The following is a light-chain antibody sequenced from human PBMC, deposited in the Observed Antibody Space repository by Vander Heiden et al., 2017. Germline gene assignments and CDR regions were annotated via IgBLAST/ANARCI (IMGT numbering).Light chain of an antibody. J-gene: IGLJ1*01. CDR1: SSDVGNYNL. Sequence: QSALPQPASVSGSPRQSITPSCTGTSSDVGNYNLVSWYQQRPGKAPNLMIFEVNKRATGVSYRFSGSKSSNTASLTISGLQADDEAEYYCCADAGYITYVFGAGTRVTVL. CDR2: EVN. V-gene: IGLV2-23*02. CDR3: CADAGYITYV.